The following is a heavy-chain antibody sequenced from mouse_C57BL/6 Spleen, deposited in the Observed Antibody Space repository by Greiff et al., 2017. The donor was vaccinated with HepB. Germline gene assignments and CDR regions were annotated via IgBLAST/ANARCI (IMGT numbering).Heavy chain of an antibody. V-gene: IGHV1-69*01. CDR3: AAYDYDALDY. Sequence: VQLQESGAELVMPGASVKLSCKASGYTFTSYWMHWVKQRPGQGLEWIGEIDPSDSYTNYNQKFKGKSTLTVDKSSSTAYMQLSSLTSEDSAVYYCAAYDYDALDYWGQGTTLTVSS. CDR2: IDPSDSYT. J-gene: IGHJ2*01. CDR1: GYTFTSYW. D-gene: IGHD2-4*01.